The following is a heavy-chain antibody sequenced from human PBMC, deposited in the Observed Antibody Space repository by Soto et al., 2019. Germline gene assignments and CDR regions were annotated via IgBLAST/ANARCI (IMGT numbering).Heavy chain of an antibody. CDR3: ARGSDYSKVGY. CDR1: GASITTDY. D-gene: IGHD4-4*01. CDR2: IYDSGNT. V-gene: IGHV4-59*01. Sequence: QVQLQESGPGLVKPSETLSLTCSVSGASITTDYCSWIRQPPGQGLEWIGCIYDSGNTKYNPSLKSRVTISSDTSKNQVSLKLTSVTTADTAVYYCARGSDYSKVGYWGQGTLVTVSS. J-gene: IGHJ4*02.